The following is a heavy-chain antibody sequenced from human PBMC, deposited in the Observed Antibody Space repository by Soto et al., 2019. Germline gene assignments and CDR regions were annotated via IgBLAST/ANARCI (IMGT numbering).Heavy chain of an antibody. CDR3: AEGVQVVPTYYYYGMDV. V-gene: IGHV1-69*13. CDR1: GGTFSSYA. J-gene: IGHJ6*02. D-gene: IGHD2-8*02. CDR2: IILIFGTA. Sequence: SVKVSCKASGGTFSSYAISWVRQAPGQGLEWMGGIILIFGTANYAQKFQGRVTITADESTSTAYMELSSLRSEDTAVYYCAEGVQVVPTYYYYGMDVWGQGTTVTVSS.